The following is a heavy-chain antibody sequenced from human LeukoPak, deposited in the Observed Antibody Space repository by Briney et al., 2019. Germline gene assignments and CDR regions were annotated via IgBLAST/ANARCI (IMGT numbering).Heavy chain of an antibody. J-gene: IGHJ5*02. D-gene: IGHD6-13*01. CDR2: IYYSGST. V-gene: IGHV4-59*01. CDR1: GGSISRYY. CDR3: ARMNSSSWYGGWFDP. Sequence: SETLSLTCTVSGGSISRYYWSWIRQPPGKGLEWIGYIYYSGSTNYNPSLKSRVTISVDTSKNQFSLKLSSVTAADTAVYYCARMNSSSWYGGWFDPWGQGTLVTVSS.